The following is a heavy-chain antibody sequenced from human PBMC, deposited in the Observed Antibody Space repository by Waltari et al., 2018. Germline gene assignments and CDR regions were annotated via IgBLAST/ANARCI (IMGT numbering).Heavy chain of an antibody. CDR1: RGTFTTYA. CDR2: IIPIFGTA. CDR3: ARGVRDGYNLHFDY. V-gene: IGHV1-69*01. J-gene: IGHJ4*02. D-gene: IGHD5-12*01. Sequence: QLPLVQSGPEVKKPRSSVTVSCTASRGTFTTYAIRWVRQAPGQGLEWMGGIIPIFGTANYAQKFQGRVTITADESTSTAYMELSSLRSEDTAVYYCARGVRDGYNLHFDYWGQGTLVTVSS.